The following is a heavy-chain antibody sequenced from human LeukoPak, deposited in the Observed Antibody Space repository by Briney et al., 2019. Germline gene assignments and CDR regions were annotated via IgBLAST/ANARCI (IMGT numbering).Heavy chain of an antibody. D-gene: IGHD2-15*01. CDR3: ARGVFGRFDP. CDR1: GGSFSGYY. CDR2: INHSGNT. V-gene: IGHV4-34*01. J-gene: IGHJ5*02. Sequence: SETLSLTCAVYGGSFSGYYWSWIRQPPGKGLEWIGEINHSGNTNYNPSLESRVTISVDTSKNQFFLNLNSVTAADTAAYYCARGVFGRFDPWGQGTLVTVSS.